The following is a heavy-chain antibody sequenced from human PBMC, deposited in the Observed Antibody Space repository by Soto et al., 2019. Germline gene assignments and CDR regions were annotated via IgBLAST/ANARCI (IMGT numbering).Heavy chain of an antibody. Sequence: EVQLLESGGGLVQPGGSLRLSCAASGFTFSAYAMSWVRQAPGKGLEWVSAISGTSPSTYYADSVQGRFTISRDSSREPLFLQMNTLRAEDTAVYFCASRIFGVDYWGQVTQVTVSS. D-gene: IGHD3-3*01. CDR2: ISGTSPST. V-gene: IGHV3-23*01. J-gene: IGHJ4*02. CDR3: ASRIFGVDY. CDR1: GFTFSAYA.